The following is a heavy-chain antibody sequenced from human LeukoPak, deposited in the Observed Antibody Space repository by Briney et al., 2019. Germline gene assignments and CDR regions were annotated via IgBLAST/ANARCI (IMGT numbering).Heavy chain of an antibody. CDR1: GYTFSNYY. CDR3: ARGWEEGVGVPEVDAFDI. J-gene: IGHJ3*02. CDR2: INPSGDST. V-gene: IGHV1-46*01. Sequence: ASVKVSCKASGYTFSNYYMHWVRQAPGQGPEWMGIINPSGDSTSYAQKFQGRVTMTRDTSTSTVYVELSSLRSEDTAVYYCARGWEEGVGVPEVDAFDIWGQGTMVTVSS. D-gene: IGHD1-26*01.